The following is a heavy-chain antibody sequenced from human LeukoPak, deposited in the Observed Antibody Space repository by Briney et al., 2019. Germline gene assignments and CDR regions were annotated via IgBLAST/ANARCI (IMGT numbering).Heavy chain of an antibody. J-gene: IGHJ3*02. D-gene: IGHD2-2*01. V-gene: IGHV4-61*09. CDR1: GGSISRGSYY. CDR2: IYISGRT. CDR3: ARLPPAATSFDI. Sequence: SSETLSLTCTVSGGSISRGSYYWSWIRQPAGKGLEWIGHIYISGRTNYNPSLKSRVTISLDTSKNQLPLKLSSVTAADTAVYYCARLPPAATSFDIWGQGTVVIVSS.